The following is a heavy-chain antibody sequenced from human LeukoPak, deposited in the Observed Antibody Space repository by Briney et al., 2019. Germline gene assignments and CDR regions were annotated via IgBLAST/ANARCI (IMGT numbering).Heavy chain of an antibody. CDR3: AKVMYSSGWYGEHEYFQH. CDR2: ISGSGGST. J-gene: IGHJ1*01. Sequence: GGSLRLSCAASGFTFRSYAMSWVRQAPGKGLEWVSAISGSGGSTYYADSVKGRFTISRDNSKNTLYLQMNSLRAEDTAVYYCAKVMYSSGWYGEHEYFQHWGQGTLVTVSS. CDR1: GFTFRSYA. V-gene: IGHV3-23*01. D-gene: IGHD6-19*01.